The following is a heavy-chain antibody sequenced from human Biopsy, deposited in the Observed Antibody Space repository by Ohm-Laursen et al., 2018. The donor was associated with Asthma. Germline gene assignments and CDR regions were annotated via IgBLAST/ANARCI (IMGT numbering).Heavy chain of an antibody. V-gene: IGHV4-39*02. J-gene: IGHJ2*01. Sequence: SETLSLTCIVSGDAMSTSGSYWGWIRQSPGKGLEWIGSIYYSGRTYYNPSLESRVTISADPSKNHFSLKVTSVTAADTAVYYCARAVSSSSYWYFDLWGRGDLVTVSS. CDR2: IYYSGRT. D-gene: IGHD6-6*01. CDR1: GDAMSTSGSY. CDR3: ARAVSSSSYWYFDL.